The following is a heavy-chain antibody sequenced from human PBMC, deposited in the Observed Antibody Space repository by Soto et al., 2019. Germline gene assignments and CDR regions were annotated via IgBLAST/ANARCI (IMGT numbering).Heavy chain of an antibody. CDR1: GFTFGDSY. J-gene: IGHJ5*02. D-gene: IGHD2-15*01. CDR2: SSPGSRYP. Sequence: QVQLVESGGGLVPPGGSLRLSCAGSGFTFGDSYMSWIRQAPGKGLEWLSYSSPGSRYPAYADSVKGRFTISRDNAKRSRYLQMMGMTAEDTASYYCVRGGGGGLFDPWGQGTMVTVSS. V-gene: IGHV3-11*06. CDR3: VRGGGGGLFDP.